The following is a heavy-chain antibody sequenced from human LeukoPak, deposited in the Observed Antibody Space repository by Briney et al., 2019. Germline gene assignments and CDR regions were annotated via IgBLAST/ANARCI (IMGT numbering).Heavy chain of an antibody. J-gene: IGHJ3*02. CDR2: INSDGSST. CDR3: ARRLAYCGGDCYSFAFDI. Sequence: GGSLRLSCAASGFTYCSYWMDWVRPATGKELVWVSRINSDGSSTGYEYSVKGRFTIPRDNTKNTLYLQMNSLRAEDTAVYYCARRLAYCGGDCYSFAFDIWGQGTMVTVSS. D-gene: IGHD2-21*02. V-gene: IGHV3-74*01. CDR1: GFTYCSYW.